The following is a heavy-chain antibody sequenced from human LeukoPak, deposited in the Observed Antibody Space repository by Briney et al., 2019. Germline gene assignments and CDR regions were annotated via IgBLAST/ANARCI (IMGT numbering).Heavy chain of an antibody. CDR2: INADGRTT. D-gene: IGHD2-15*01. CDR1: AFTFSSYW. V-gene: IGHV3-74*01. J-gene: IGHJ4*02. CDR3: ARDRLGYCSGGSCYRIY. Sequence: PGGSLRLSCAASAFTFSSYWMHWVRQAPGKGLVWVSRINADGRTTNYADSVKGRFTISRDNAKNSLYLQMNSLRAEDTAVYYCARDRLGYCSGGSCYRIYWGQGTLVTVSS.